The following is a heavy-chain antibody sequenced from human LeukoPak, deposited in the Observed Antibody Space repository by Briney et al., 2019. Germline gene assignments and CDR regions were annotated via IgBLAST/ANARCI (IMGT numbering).Heavy chain of an antibody. J-gene: IGHJ4*02. V-gene: IGHV4-38-2*02. CDR2: IYHSGST. D-gene: IGHD2-2*01. CDR1: GYTISTGYY. Sequence: SETLSLTCTVSGYTISTGYYWGWIRPSPGKGLEWIGSIYHSGSTYYNPSLKSRVTISVDTSKNKFSLKLSSVTAADTAVYYCARVSRSNCSSTSCPLYYFDYRGQGSLVSVSS. CDR3: ARVSRSNCSSTSCPLYYFDY.